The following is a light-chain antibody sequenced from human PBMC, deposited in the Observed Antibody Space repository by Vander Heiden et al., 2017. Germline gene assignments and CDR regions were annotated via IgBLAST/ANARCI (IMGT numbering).Light chain of an antibody. CDR2: LGS. J-gene: IGKJ2*01. CDR3: MQALQTPYT. Sequence: DIVMTQSPLSLPVTPGEPASISCRSSQSLPHINGYTFLDWDLQKPGQSPQLLIYLGSYRASGVPDRFSGSGSGTDFTLKISRVEAEDVGVYYCMQALQTPYTFGQGTKLEIK. CDR1: QSLPHINGYTF. V-gene: IGKV2-28*01.